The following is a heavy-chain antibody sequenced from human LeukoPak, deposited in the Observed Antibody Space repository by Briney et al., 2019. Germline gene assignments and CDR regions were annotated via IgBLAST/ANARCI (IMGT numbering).Heavy chain of an antibody. V-gene: IGHV3-7*05. CDR3: ARDYPGFPDDPRQADRFDY. Sequence: GGSLRLSCAASGFTFSSYWMTWVRQAPGEGLEWVANIKQDGSEKFYVDSVEGRFTISRDNAKNSLYLQMNSLRADDSAVYYCARDYPGFPDDPRQADRFDYWGQGTLVTVSS. D-gene: IGHD1-14*01. J-gene: IGHJ4*02. CDR1: GFTFSSYW. CDR2: IKQDGSEK.